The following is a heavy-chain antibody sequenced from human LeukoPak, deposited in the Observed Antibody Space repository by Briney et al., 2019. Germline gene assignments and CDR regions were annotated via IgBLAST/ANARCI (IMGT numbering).Heavy chain of an antibody. J-gene: IGHJ4*02. CDR1: GYTFTSYY. V-gene: IGHV1-46*01. CDR2: INPSGGST. Sequence: ASVKLSCKASGYTFTSYYMHWVRQAPGQGLEWMGIINPSGGSTSYAQKFQGRVTMTRDTSTSTVYMELSSLRSEDTAVYYCARERIDYGDRRGFDYWGQGTLVTVSS. D-gene: IGHD4-17*01. CDR3: ARERIDYGDRRGFDY.